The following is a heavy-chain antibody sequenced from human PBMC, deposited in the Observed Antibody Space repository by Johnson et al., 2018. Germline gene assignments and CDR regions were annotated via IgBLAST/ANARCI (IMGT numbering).Heavy chain of an antibody. Sequence: VQLVESGGDLVQXGGSXRLXCTASGFTFSSYWMHWVRQAPGKGLVWVSRINRDGSTTSYADSVKGRFTISRDNAKNTLYLQMNSLRAEDMATYYCTRDWNNAYDIWGQGTMVAVSS. CDR3: TRDWNNAYDI. J-gene: IGHJ3*02. CDR2: INRDGSTT. V-gene: IGHV3-74*01. D-gene: IGHD1-1*01. CDR1: GFTFSSYW.